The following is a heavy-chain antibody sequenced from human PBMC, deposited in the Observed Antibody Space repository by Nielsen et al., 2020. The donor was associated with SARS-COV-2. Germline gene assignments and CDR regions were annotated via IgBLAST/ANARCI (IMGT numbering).Heavy chain of an antibody. CDR1: GGSIRSYY. CDR2: IYYSGST. Sequence: SETLSLTCTVSGGSIRSYYWSWIRQPTGKGLEWIGYIYYSGSTNYNPSLKSRVTISVDTSKNQFSLKLSSVTAADTAVYYCAREMAGYGDRYYFNYWGQVTLVTVSS. CDR3: AREMAGYGDRYYFNY. D-gene: IGHD4-17*01. J-gene: IGHJ4*02. V-gene: IGHV4-59*13.